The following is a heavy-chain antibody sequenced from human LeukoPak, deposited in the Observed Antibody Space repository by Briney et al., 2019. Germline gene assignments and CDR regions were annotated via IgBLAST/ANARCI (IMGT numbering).Heavy chain of an antibody. CDR3: AKDWTPHNRVYDCFDF. Sequence: GGSLRLSCAASGFAFRSYAMSWVRQAPGKGPEWVATIGSGADLFYAESVKGRFTISRDDPRNTLWLQMNSLRAEDTALYYCAKDWTPHNRVYDCFDFWGQGTQVTVSS. V-gene: IGHV3-23*01. D-gene: IGHD3-16*01. CDR1: GFAFRSYA. CDR2: IGSGADL. J-gene: IGHJ4*02.